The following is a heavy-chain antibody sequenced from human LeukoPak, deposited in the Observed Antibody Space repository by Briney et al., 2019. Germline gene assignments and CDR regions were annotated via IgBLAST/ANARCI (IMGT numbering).Heavy chain of an antibody. J-gene: IGHJ4*02. CDR3: ARASSGYYWDFDY. CDR2: INHSGST. CDR1: GGSFSGYY. V-gene: IGHV4-34*01. D-gene: IGHD3-22*01. Sequence: ASETLSLTCAVYGGSFSGYYWSWIRQPPGKGLEWIGEINHSGSTNYNPSLKSRVTISVDTSKNQFSLKLSSVTAADTAVYYCARASSGYYWDFDYWGQGALVTVSS.